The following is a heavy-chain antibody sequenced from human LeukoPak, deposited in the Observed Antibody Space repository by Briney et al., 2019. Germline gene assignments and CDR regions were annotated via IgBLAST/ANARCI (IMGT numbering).Heavy chain of an antibody. CDR3: ARDVLLEVAAYSSHAFDI. CDR2: IKQDGSEK. J-gene: IGHJ3*02. Sequence: GGSLRLSRAASGFTFSSYWMSWVRQAPGKGLEWVANIKQDGSEKYYVDSVKGRFTISRDNAKNSLYLQMNSLRAEDTAVYYCARDVLLEVAAYSSHAFDIWGQGTMVTVSS. D-gene: IGHD2-15*01. V-gene: IGHV3-7*01. CDR1: GFTFSSYW.